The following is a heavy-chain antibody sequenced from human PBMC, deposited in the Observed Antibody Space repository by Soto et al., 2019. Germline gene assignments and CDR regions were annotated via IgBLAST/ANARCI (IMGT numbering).Heavy chain of an antibody. CDR1: GGSISSSNW. V-gene: IGHV4-4*02. D-gene: IGHD4-17*01. CDR3: ARAWLTTTVTTYYYYGMDV. J-gene: IGHJ6*02. Sequence: SETLSLTCAVSGGSISSSNWWSWVRQPPGKGLEWIGEIYHSGSTNYNPSLKSRVTISVDKSKNQFSLKLSSVTAADTAVYYCARAWLTTTVTTYYYYGMDVWGQGTTVTVSS. CDR2: IYHSGST.